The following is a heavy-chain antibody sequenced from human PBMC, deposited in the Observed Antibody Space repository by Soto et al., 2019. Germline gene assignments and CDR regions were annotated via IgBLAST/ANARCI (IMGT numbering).Heavy chain of an antibody. J-gene: IGHJ4*02. CDR3: ARSKDRYCSGGSCYPHFDY. Sequence: SETLSLTCTVSGGSISSYYWSWIRQPPGKGLEWIGYIYYSGSTNYNPSLKSRVTISVDTSKNQFSLKLSSVTAADTAVYYCARSKDRYCSGGSCYPHFDYWGQGTLVTVSS. CDR2: IYYSGST. CDR1: GGSISSYY. D-gene: IGHD2-15*01. V-gene: IGHV4-59*08.